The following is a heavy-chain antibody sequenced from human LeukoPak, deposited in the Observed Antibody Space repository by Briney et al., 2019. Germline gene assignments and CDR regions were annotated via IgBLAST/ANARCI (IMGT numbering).Heavy chain of an antibody. D-gene: IGHD3-10*01. Sequence: GGSLRLSCAASGFTFSSYSMNWVRQAPGKGPEWVSSISSSSSYIYYADSVKGRFTISGDNAKNSLYLQMNSLRAEDTAVYYCARDQSRGFGELFGYWGQGTLVTVSS. J-gene: IGHJ4*02. V-gene: IGHV3-21*01. CDR3: ARDQSRGFGELFGY. CDR2: ISSSSSYI. CDR1: GFTFSSYS.